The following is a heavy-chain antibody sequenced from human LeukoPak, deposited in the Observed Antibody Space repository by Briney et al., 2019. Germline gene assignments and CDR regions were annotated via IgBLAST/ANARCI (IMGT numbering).Heavy chain of an antibody. V-gene: IGHV3-21*01. CDR3: ARGVRMGGPSGRPSYFDY. D-gene: IGHD1-1*01. CDR2: ISSSSSYI. CDR1: GFTFSSYS. J-gene: IGHJ4*02. Sequence: GGSLRLSCAASGFTFSSYSMNWVRQAPGKGLEWVSSISSSSSYIYYADSVKGRFTISRDNAKNSLYLQMNSLRAEDTAVYYCARGVRMGGPSGRPSYFDYWGQGTLVTVSS.